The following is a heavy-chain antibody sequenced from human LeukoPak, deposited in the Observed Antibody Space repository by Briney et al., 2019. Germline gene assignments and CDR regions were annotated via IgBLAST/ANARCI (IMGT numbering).Heavy chain of an antibody. Sequence: PGGSLRLSCAASGFTFSSCGMHWVRQAPGKGLEWVAVISYDATNKYYADSMKGRFTISRDNTKNTLYLQMNSLRPEDTAIYYCAKEAYYDSSGYDEFDYWGQGTLVTVSS. CDR2: ISYDATNK. D-gene: IGHD3-22*01. CDR1: GFTFSSCG. J-gene: IGHJ4*02. V-gene: IGHV3-30*18. CDR3: AKEAYYDSSGYDEFDY.